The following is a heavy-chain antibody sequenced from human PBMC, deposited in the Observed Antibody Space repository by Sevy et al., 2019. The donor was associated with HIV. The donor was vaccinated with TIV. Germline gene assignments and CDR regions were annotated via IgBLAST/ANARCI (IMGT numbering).Heavy chain of an antibody. Sequence: ASVKVSCKASGGTFSSYAISWVRQAPGQGLEWMGGIIPIFGTANYAQKFQGRVTITADESTSTAYMELSSLRSEDTAGYYCARDNGESYYGMDVWGQGTTVTVSS. J-gene: IGHJ6*02. V-gene: IGHV1-69*13. CDR3: ARDNGESYYGMDV. CDR1: GGTFSSYA. D-gene: IGHD4-17*01. CDR2: IIPIFGTA.